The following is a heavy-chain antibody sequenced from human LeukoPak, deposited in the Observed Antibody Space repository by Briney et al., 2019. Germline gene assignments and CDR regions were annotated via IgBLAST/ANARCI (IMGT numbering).Heavy chain of an antibody. V-gene: IGHV3-64*01. D-gene: IGHD3-3*01. Sequence: GGSLRLSCAASGFTFSSYAMHWVRQAPGKGLEYVSAISSNGGSTYYANSVKGRFTISRDNSKNPLYLQMGSLRAEDMAVYYCARGYDFWSGYWSHSDYWGQGTLVTVSS. J-gene: IGHJ4*02. CDR2: ISSNGGST. CDR1: GFTFSSYA. CDR3: ARGYDFWSGYWSHSDY.